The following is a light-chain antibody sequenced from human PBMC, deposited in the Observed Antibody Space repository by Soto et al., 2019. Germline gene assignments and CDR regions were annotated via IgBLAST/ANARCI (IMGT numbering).Light chain of an antibody. Sequence: EIVMTQSPATLSVSPGERAILSCRASQSVSSNLAWYQVKPGQAPRLLIYVASTRATGVPARFSGSGSGTEFTLTISSLQSEDFAVYYCQQYSNWPPLTFGGGTKVEI. CDR1: QSVSSN. J-gene: IGKJ4*01. CDR2: VAS. V-gene: IGKV3-15*01. CDR3: QQYSNWPPLT.